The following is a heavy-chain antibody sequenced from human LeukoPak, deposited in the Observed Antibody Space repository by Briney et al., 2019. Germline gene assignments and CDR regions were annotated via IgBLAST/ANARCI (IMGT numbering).Heavy chain of an antibody. Sequence: ASVKVSCKVSGYTLTELSMHWVRQAPGKGLEWVGGSDPEDGETIYAQKFQGRVTMTEDTSTDTAYMELSSLRSEDTAVYYCATDPISGSARWGQGTMVTVSS. CDR3: ATDPISGSAR. CDR1: GYTLTELS. J-gene: IGHJ3*01. D-gene: IGHD1-26*01. V-gene: IGHV1-24*01. CDR2: SDPEDGET.